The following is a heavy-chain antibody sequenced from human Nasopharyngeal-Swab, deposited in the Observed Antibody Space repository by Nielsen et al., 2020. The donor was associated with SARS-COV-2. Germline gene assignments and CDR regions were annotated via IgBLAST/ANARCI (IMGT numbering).Heavy chain of an antibody. V-gene: IGHV1-69*13. CDR3: AREPDTAMVNRYYYYYMDV. CDR2: IIPIFGTA. Sequence: SSVKVSCKASGGTFSSYAISWVRQAPGLGLEWMGGIIPIFGTANYAQKFQGRVTITADESTSTAYMELSSLRSEDTAVYYCAREPDTAMVNRYYYYYMDVWGKGTTVTVSS. D-gene: IGHD5-18*01. J-gene: IGHJ6*03. CDR1: GGTFSSYA.